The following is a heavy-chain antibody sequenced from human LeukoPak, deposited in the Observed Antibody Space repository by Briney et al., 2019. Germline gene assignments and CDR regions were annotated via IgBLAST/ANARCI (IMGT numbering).Heavy chain of an antibody. CDR2: LSPDGSVE. CDR3: ARASITSTYYHYYMDV. V-gene: IGHV3-30*01. D-gene: IGHD3-10*01. J-gene: IGHJ6*03. CDR1: GVPFSGFA. Sequence: SLTLSCASSGVPFSGFAMRWGRQAPGKGLKSLTVLSPDGSVENYADSVKGRFTISRDNSKNTVYLQMNSVRTEDTAVYYCARASITSTYYHYYMDVWGKGTTVTVSS.